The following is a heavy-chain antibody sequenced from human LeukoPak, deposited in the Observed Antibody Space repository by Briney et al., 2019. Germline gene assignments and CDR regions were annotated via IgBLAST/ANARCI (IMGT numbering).Heavy chain of an antibody. J-gene: IGHJ5*02. D-gene: IGHD2-2*02. CDR1: GGSFSGYY. Sequence: SETLSLTCAVYGGSFSGYYWSWIRQPPGKGLGWIGEINHSGSTNYNPSLKSRVTISVDTSKNQFSLKLSSVTAADTAVYYCARYCSSTSCYKWERWFDPWSQGTLVTVSS. V-gene: IGHV4-34*01. CDR3: ARYCSSTSCYKWERWFDP. CDR2: INHSGST.